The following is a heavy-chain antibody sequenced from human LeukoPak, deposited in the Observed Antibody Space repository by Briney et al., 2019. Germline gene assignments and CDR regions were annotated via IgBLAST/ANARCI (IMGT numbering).Heavy chain of an antibody. J-gene: IGHJ4*02. Sequence: ASVKVSCKASGYTFTNYHINWVRQASGQGLEWMTWINPDTGDKGYARKFQDRVTITTDTSISTAYMELSSLSSEDTAVYFCARTTSITASGYDYWGQGTLVTVSS. CDR3: ARTTSITASGYDY. CDR1: GYTFTNYH. V-gene: IGHV1-8*03. D-gene: IGHD6-25*01. CDR2: INPDTGDK.